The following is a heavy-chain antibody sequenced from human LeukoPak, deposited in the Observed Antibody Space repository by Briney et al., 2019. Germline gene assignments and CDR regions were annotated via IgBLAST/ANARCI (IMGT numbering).Heavy chain of an antibody. CDR1: GYSFTSYW. V-gene: IGHV5-10-1*01. J-gene: IGHJ4*02. D-gene: IGHD2-15*01. CDR3: ARPDCSGGNCYLLPY. CDR2: IDPSDSYT. Sequence: GESLKISCKGSGYSFTSYWISWVRQVPGKGLEWMGRIDPSDSYTEYSPSFQGHVTISADKSISTAYLQWSSLKASDTAMYYCARPDCSGGNCYLLPYWGQGTLVTVSS.